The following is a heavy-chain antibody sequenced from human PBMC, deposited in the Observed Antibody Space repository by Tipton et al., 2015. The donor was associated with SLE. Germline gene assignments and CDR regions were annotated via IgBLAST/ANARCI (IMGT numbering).Heavy chain of an antibody. J-gene: IGHJ6*03. CDR2: VYYSGNT. CDR3: AKGYAMGYYYYMDV. V-gene: IGHV4-59*07. Sequence: TLSLTCSVSGGSTTRFYWSWIRQSPGKTMEWIGYVYYSGNTNYNPSLKSRVTISMDTSKNQVSLRLNSVTAADTAVYYCAKGYAMGYYYYMDVWRKGPPLIVSS. D-gene: IGHD2-2*01. CDR1: GGSTTRFY.